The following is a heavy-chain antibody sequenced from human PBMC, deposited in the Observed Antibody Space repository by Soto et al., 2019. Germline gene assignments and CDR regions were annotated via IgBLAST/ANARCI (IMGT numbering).Heavy chain of an antibody. CDR2: ISGNNGAT. D-gene: IGHD4-4*01. CDR1: GYTFANYG. V-gene: IGHV1-18*04. J-gene: IGHJ5*01. CDR3: VIDLKYLRVTDNWLDS. Sequence: SSVKVSCKASGYTFANYGISWVRQAPGQGLEWMGWISGNNGATNYAPKVQDRITMTLDTSTGVASMALRSLRSDVTAIYSCVIDLKYLRVTDNWLDSWGQGTLVTVSS.